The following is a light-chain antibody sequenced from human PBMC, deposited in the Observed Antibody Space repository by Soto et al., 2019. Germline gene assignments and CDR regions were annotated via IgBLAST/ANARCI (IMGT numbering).Light chain of an antibody. CDR3: QQYDDLWT. J-gene: IGKJ1*01. Sequence: DIPMTQSPSFLSASVGDRVTITCQASHDITNYLNWYQQKSGKAPKLLIYDASNLETGVPSRFSGSGSGTHFTFTITSLQPEDFATYYCQQYDDLWTFGQGTKVEIK. V-gene: IGKV1-33*01. CDR1: HDITNY. CDR2: DAS.